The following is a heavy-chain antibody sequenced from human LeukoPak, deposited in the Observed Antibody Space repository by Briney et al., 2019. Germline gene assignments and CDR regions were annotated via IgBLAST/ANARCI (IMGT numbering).Heavy chain of an antibody. CDR1: GFTFSSYS. J-gene: IGHJ6*03. D-gene: IGHD5-18*01. CDR2: ISSSSSYI. V-gene: IGHV3-21*01. CDR3: ARDFVDTAMVYMDV. Sequence: GGSLRLSCAASGFTFSSYSMNWVRQAPGKGLEWVSSISSSSSYIYYADSVKGRFTISRDNAKNSLYLQMNSLRAEDTAVYYXARDFVDTAMVYMDVWGKGTTVTVSS.